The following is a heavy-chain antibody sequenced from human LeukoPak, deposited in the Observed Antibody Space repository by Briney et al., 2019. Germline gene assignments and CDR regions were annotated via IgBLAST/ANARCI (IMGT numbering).Heavy chain of an antibody. V-gene: IGHV3-7*01. CDR1: GFTFSSYW. CDR3: ARVGSGSYFLDGFDI. Sequence: PGGSLRLSCAASGFTFSSYWMSWVRQAPGKGLEWVANIKQAGSEKYYVDSVKGRFTISRDDAKNSLYLQMSSLRVEDTAVYYCARVGSGSYFLDGFDIWGQGTMVTVSS. CDR2: IKQAGSEK. J-gene: IGHJ3*02. D-gene: IGHD1-26*01.